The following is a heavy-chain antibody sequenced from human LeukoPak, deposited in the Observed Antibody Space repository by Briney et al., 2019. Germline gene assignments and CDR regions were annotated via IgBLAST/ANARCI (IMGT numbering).Heavy chain of an antibody. J-gene: IGHJ4*02. CDR3: ARARLGKGDFAY. CDR2: IYYSGST. D-gene: IGHD7-27*01. V-gene: IGHV4-39*01. CDR1: GGSVSSSGYY. Sequence: SETLSLTCTVSGGSVSSSGYYWGWIRQPPGKGLEWIGTIYYSGSTYYNSSLTSRVTISVDTSKNQFSLKLSSVTAADTAVYYCARARLGKGDFAYWGQGTLVTASS.